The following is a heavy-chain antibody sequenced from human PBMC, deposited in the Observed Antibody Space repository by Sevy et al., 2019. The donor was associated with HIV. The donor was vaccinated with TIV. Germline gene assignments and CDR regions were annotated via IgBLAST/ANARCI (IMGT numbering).Heavy chain of an antibody. J-gene: IGHJ4*02. Sequence: SETLSLTCTVSGYSISSGYYWGWIRQSPGKGLEWIGSFYLGGSTYYNPSLKSRVTISPDSSKNQFSLKRNSVIAADTVVYFCVRLVTAVVYYFDYWGQGTLVTVSS. CDR3: VRLVTAVVYYFDY. V-gene: IGHV4-38-2*02. D-gene: IGHD5-18*01. CDR2: FYLGGST. CDR1: GYSISSGYY.